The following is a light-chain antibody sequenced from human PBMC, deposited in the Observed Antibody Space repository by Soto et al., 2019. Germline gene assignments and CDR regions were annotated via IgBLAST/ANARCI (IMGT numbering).Light chain of an antibody. V-gene: IGKV1-39*01. CDR1: QSISSY. J-gene: IGKJ1*01. CDR2: AAS. Sequence: DIQMTQSPSSLSASVGDRVTITCRASQSISSYLNWYQQKPGKAPKLLIYAASSLQSGVPSRFSGSGSGTDFPITISSLQPEDFSTYYGQRSYSFWTFGQGTKVEIK. CDR3: QRSYSFWT.